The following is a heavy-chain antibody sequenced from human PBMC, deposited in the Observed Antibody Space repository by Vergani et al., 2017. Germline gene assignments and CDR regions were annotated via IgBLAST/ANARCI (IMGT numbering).Heavy chain of an antibody. V-gene: IGHV4-38-2*02. CDR1: GYSISSGYY. CDR3: ARPGTTDP. CDR2: IYHSGST. D-gene: IGHD1-14*01. J-gene: IGHJ5*02. Sequence: QVQLQESGPGLVKPSETLSLTCTVSGYSISSGYYWGWIRQPPGKGLEWIGSIYHSGSTYYNPSLKSRVTISVDTSKNQFSLKLSAVTAADTAVYYWARPGTTDPWGQGTLVTVSS.